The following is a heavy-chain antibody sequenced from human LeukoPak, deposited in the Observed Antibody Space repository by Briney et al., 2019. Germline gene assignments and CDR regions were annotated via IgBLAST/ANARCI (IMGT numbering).Heavy chain of an antibody. CDR3: ARLLYYYDSSGYYLFDY. V-gene: IGHV4-59*08. D-gene: IGHD3-22*01. CDR1: Y. Sequence: YWSWIRQPPGKGLEWIGYIYYSGSTNYNPSLKSRVTISVDTSKNQFSLKLSSVTAADTAVYYCARLLYYYDSSGYYLFDYWGQGTLVTVSS. J-gene: IGHJ4*02. CDR2: IYYSGST.